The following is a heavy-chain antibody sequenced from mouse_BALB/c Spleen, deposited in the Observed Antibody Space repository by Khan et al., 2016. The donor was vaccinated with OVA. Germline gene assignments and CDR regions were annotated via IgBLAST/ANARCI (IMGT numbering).Heavy chain of an antibody. CDR1: GYTFTDFT. J-gene: IGHJ3*01. CDR3: TRGGGNRFAY. V-gene: IGHV1S137*01. Sequence: QVRLQQSGAELVRPGVSVKISCKGSGYTFTDFTMHWVKQSHAKSLEWIGVISTYYGDVTYNQKFKGKATMTVDKSSSTAYMELARLTSEDSAIYYCTRGGGNRFAYWGQGTLVTVS. CDR2: ISTYYGDV.